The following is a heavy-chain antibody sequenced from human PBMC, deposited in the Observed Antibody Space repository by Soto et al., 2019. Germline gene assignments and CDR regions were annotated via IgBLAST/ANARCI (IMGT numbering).Heavy chain of an antibody. Sequence: ESGGDLVQPGGSLRLSCAASGFTFSSYAMSWVRQAPGKGLEWVSGVSGSGESTYYADSVKGRFTISRDKSKNTVYLQMNSLRTDDTAIYYCAKGRFYHGSGDALDSWGQGTMVTVSS. CDR2: VSGSGEST. CDR3: AKGRFYHGSGDALDS. CDR1: GFTFSSYA. J-gene: IGHJ3*02. D-gene: IGHD3-10*01. V-gene: IGHV3-23*01.